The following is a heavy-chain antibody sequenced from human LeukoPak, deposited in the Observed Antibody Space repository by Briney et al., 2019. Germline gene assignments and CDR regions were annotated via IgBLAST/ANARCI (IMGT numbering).Heavy chain of an antibody. J-gene: IGHJ4*02. CDR1: GGTTSSYG. CDR2: VIPFFGIT. Sequence: SVKVSCKASGGTTSSYGLSWVRQAPGHGLEWMGRVIPFFGITNYAQKFQDRVTLTADKSTSTAFMELSNLTSEDTAMYYCAWFPDYWGQGSLVTVSS. D-gene: IGHD3-10*01. CDR3: AWFPDY. V-gene: IGHV1-69*04.